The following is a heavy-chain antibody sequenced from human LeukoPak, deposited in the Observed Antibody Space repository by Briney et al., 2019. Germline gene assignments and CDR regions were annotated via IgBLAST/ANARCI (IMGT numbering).Heavy chain of an antibody. Sequence: PSETLSLTCSVSGGSISIYYWSWIRQPPGKGLEWIGYYYYGGSSKFNPSLKNRITISVDTSKNQLSLKLSSVTAADTAVYYCARVGLSSGSSTGNYYYMDVWGKGTTVTVSS. CDR1: GGSISIYY. CDR2: YYYGGSS. J-gene: IGHJ6*03. CDR3: ARVGLSSGSSTGNYYYMDV. D-gene: IGHD3-10*01. V-gene: IGHV4-59*01.